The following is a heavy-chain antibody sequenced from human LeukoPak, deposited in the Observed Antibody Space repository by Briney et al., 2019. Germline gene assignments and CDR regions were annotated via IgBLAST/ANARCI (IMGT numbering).Heavy chain of an antibody. V-gene: IGHV4-4*07. J-gene: IGHJ5*02. CDR3: ARGAYFYGSGINWFDP. D-gene: IGHD3-10*01. Sequence: PSETLSLTCIVSGGSISTFYWSWIRQPAGKGLEWIGHIYTSGSTNYNPSLKSRVTMSVDTSKNQFSLKLSSVTAADTAVYYCARGAYFYGSGINWFDPWGQGTLITVSS. CDR1: GGSISTFY. CDR2: IYTSGST.